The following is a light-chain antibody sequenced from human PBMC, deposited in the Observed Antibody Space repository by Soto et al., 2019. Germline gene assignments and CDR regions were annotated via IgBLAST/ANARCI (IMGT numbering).Light chain of an antibody. CDR3: QVWDSSSDHRNV. J-gene: IGLJ6*01. CDR1: NIGSKS. V-gene: IGLV3-21*04. CDR2: DDN. Sequence: SYELTQPPSVSVAPRKTARITCGGNNIGSKSVHWYQQKPCQAPVVVIYDDNDRPSGIPERFSGSNFGNTATLTISRVEAGDEADYYCQVWDSSSDHRNVFGSGTQLTVL.